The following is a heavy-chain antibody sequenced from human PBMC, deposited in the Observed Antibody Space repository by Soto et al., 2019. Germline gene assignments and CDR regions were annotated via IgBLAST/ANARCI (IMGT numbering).Heavy chain of an antibody. CDR3: AKVEANDFWSGYYTEHYYYYGMDV. CDR2: ISGSGGST. CDR1: GFTFSSYA. Sequence: GGSLRLSCAASGFTFSSYAMSWVRQAPGKGLEWVSAISGSGGSTYYADSVKGRFTISRDNSKNTLYLQMNSLRAEDKAVYYCAKVEANDFWSGYYTEHYYYYGMDVWGQGTTVTVSS. D-gene: IGHD3-3*01. V-gene: IGHV3-23*01. J-gene: IGHJ6*02.